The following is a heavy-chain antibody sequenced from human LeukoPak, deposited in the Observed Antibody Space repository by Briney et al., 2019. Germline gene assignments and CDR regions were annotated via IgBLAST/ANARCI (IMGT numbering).Heavy chain of an antibody. CDR1: GFTFSSYA. Sequence: GGSLRLSCAASGFTFSSYAMSWVRQAPGKGLEGVSAISGSGGSTYYADSVKGRFTISRDNSKNTLYLQMNSLRAEDTAVYYCAKDLRGRVAPGAFDIWGQGTMVTVSS. CDR2: ISGSGGST. CDR3: AKDLRGRVAPGAFDI. D-gene: IGHD3-10*01. J-gene: IGHJ3*02. V-gene: IGHV3-23*01.